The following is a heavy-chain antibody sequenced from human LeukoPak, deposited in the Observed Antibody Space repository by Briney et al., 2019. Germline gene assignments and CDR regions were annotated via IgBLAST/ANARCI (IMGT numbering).Heavy chain of an antibody. V-gene: IGHV3-48*04. CDR3: ASKYSSSWDGDY. D-gene: IGHD6-13*01. Sequence: PGGSLRLSCAASGFTFSSYGMHWDRQAPGKGLEWVSYISTSGSTIYYADSVKGRFTISRDNAKKSLYLQMNSLRAEDTAVYYCASKYSSSWDGDYWGQGTLVTVSS. CDR2: ISTSGSTI. J-gene: IGHJ4*02. CDR1: GFTFSSYG.